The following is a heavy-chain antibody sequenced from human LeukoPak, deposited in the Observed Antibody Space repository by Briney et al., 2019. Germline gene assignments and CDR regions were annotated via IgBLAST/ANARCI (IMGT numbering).Heavy chain of an antibody. J-gene: IGHJ3*02. CDR1: GGTFSSYA. V-gene: IGHV1-69*05. Sequence: GASVKVSCKASGGTFSSYAISWVRQAPGQGLEWMGGIIPIFGTANHAQKFQGRVTITTDESTSTAYMELSSLRSEDTAVYYCARDLYDSPMAFDIWGQGTMVTVSS. CDR3: ARDLYDSPMAFDI. CDR2: IIPIFGTA. D-gene: IGHD3-3*01.